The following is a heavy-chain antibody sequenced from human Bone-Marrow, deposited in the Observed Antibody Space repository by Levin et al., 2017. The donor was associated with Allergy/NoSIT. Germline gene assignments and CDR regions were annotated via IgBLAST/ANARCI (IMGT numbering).Heavy chain of an antibody. CDR3: TRGMTTMIIDF. V-gene: IGHV3-9*01. Sequence: SCAASGFIFHDYAMHWVRQVPGKGLEWVSGISRDGVVLGYADSVKGRFTISRDTAKDSLVLPMNSLKTEDAALYYCTRGMTTMIIDFWGQGALVSVSS. J-gene: IGHJ4*02. CDR1: GFIFHDYA. D-gene: IGHD3-16*01. CDR2: ISRDGVVL.